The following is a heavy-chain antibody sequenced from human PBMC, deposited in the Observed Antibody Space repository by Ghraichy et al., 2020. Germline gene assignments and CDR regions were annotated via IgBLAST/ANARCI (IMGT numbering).Heavy chain of an antibody. CDR1: GSGFSGFS. D-gene: IGHD5-24*01. V-gene: IGHV3-48*04. Sequence: GGSLRLSCAASGSGFSGFSMAWVRQVPGKGLEWISYISSSSRTIYYADSVEGRFTISRDNGKNVLYLQMNSLTPGDTAVYYCARDRMAAYCYFDNWGKGTLVTVYS. J-gene: IGHJ4*02. CDR3: ARDRMAAYCYFDN. CDR2: ISSSSRTI.